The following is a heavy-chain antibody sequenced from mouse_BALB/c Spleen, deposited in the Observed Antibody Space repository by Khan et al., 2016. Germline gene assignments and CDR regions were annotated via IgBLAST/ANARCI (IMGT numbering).Heavy chain of an antibody. V-gene: IGHV1-9*01. CDR3: ARGITTATFDY. J-gene: IGHJ2*01. D-gene: IGHD1-2*01. CDR2: IFPGSGTT. Sequence: QVQLQQSGAELMKPGASVKISCKATGYTFSSYWIEWVKQRPGHGLEWIGEIFPGSGTTNYNEKFKGKATFTADTSSNTAYLQLSRLTSEDSAVYYCARGITTATFDYWGQGTTLTVSA. CDR1: GYTFSSYW.